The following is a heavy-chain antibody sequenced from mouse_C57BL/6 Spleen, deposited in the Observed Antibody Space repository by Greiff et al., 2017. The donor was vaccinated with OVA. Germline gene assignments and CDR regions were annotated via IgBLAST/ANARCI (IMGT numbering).Heavy chain of an antibody. J-gene: IGHJ3*01. CDR2: INPSTGGT. D-gene: IGHD1-1*01. V-gene: IGHV1-42*01. Sequence: VQLQQSGPELVKPGASVKISCKASGYSFTGYYMNWVKQSPEKSLEWIGEINPSTGGTTYNQKFKAKATLTVDKSSSTAYMQLKSLRSEDSAVDYCARDYGRGAYWGQGTLGTVSA. CDR3: ARDYGRGAY. CDR1: GYSFTGYY.